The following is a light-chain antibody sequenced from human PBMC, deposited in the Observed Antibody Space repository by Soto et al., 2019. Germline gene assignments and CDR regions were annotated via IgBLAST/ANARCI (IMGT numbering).Light chain of an antibody. Sequence: QSVLTQPASVSGSPGQSITISCTGSNSDVGDNKYVSWYQQLPDRAPKLIIYEVSHRPSGVSNRIFGSKSDNTASLTISGLQTEDEADYFCSSYTSSGTWLFGGGTKVTVL. J-gene: IGLJ3*02. CDR2: EVS. V-gene: IGLV2-14*03. CDR1: NSDVGDNKY. CDR3: SSYTSSGTWL.